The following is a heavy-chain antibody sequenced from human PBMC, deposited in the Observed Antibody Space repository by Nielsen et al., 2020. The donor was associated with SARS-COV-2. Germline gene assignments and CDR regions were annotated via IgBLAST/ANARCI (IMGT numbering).Heavy chain of an antibody. CDR3: ARDRYGSWIQGNFDY. J-gene: IGHJ4*02. D-gene: IGHD5-18*01. CDR1: RFTFSSYA. V-gene: IGHV3-30-3*01. CDR2: ISYDGSKK. Sequence: GESLKISCAASRFTFSSYAMHWVRQAPGKGLEWVAVISYDGSKKYYADSVKGRFTISRDNSKNTLYLQMNSLRAEDTAVYYCARDRYGSWIQGNFDYWGQGTLVTVSS.